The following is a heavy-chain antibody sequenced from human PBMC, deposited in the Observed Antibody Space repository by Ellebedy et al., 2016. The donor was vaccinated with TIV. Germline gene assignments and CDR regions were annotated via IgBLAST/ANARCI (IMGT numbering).Heavy chain of an antibody. D-gene: IGHD3-22*01. CDR1: GFTFSSYG. CDR2: IWYDGSNK. V-gene: IGHV3-33*08. J-gene: IGHJ4*02. Sequence: GESLKISCAASGFTFSSYGMHWVRQAPGKGLEWVAVIWYDGSNKYYADPVKGRFTISRDNSKNTLYLQMNSLRAEDTAVYYCARDYYDSSGLPERWGQGTLVTVSS. CDR3: ARDYYDSSGLPER.